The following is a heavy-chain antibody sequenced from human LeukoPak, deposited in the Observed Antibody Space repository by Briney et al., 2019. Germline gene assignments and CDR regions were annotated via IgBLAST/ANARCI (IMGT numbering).Heavy chain of an antibody. CDR3: ARGLIIAAAGTGYDY. V-gene: IGHV3-21*01. D-gene: IGHD6-13*01. Sequence: GGSLRLSCAASGFTFSSYSMNWVRQAPGKGLEWVSSISSSSSYIYYADSVKGRFTISRDNAKDSLYLQMNSLRAEDTAVYYCARGLIIAAAGTGYDYWGQGTPVTVSS. CDR1: GFTFSSYS. J-gene: IGHJ4*02. CDR2: ISSSSSYI.